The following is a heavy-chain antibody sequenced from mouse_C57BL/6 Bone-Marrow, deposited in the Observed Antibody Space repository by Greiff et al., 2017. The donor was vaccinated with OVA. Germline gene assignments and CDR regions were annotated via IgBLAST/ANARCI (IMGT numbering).Heavy chain of an antibody. J-gene: IGHJ3*01. Sequence: VQLQQSGPELVKPGASVKISCKASGYAFSSSWMNWVKQRPGKGLEWIGRIYPGDGDTNYNGKFKGKATLTADKSSSTAYMQLSSLTSEDSAVYFCAREKMAWFAYWGQGTLVTVSA. V-gene: IGHV1-82*01. D-gene: IGHD2-3*01. CDR2: IYPGDGDT. CDR3: AREKMAWFAY. CDR1: GYAFSSSW.